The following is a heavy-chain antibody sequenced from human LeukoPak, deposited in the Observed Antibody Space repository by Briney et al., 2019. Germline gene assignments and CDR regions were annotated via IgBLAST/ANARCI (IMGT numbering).Heavy chain of an antibody. CDR1: GDSISSSRDY. Sequence: SETLSLTCTVSGDSISSSRDYWGWIRQPPGKGLEWIVSIYYSGSTDYNPSLKSRVTMSVETTKNQFSLNLSSVTAEDTAVYFCARLERSGSYFLQVWGQGTLVTVSS. D-gene: IGHD3-10*01. CDR2: IYYSGST. V-gene: IGHV4-39*01. J-gene: IGHJ4*02. CDR3: ARLERSGSYFLQV.